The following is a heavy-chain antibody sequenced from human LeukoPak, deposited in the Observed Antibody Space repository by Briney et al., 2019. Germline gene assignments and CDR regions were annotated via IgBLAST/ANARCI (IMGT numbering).Heavy chain of an antibody. D-gene: IGHD3-22*01. CDR1: GFTFSNAW. V-gene: IGHV3-15*01. CDR2: IKSKTDGGTT. CDR3: TTSHYYDSSGYYQFFDY. Sequence: GGSLRLSCAASGFTFSNAWMSWVRQAPGKGLEWVGRIKSKTDGGTTDYAAPVKGRFTISRDDSKNTLYLQMNSLKTEDTAVYYRTTSHYYDSSGYYQFFDYWGQGTLVTVSS. J-gene: IGHJ4*02.